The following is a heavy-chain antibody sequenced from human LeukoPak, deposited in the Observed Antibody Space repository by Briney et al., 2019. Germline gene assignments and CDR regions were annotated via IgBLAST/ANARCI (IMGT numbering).Heavy chain of an antibody. V-gene: IGHV3-53*01. Sequence: GGSLRLSCAASGFTFSSYAMSWVRQAPGKGLEWVSVIYSGGSTYYADSVKGRFTISRDNSKNTLYLQMNSLRAEDTAVYYCASLPGGLGAFDIWGQGTMVTVSS. CDR3: ASLPGGLGAFDI. CDR2: IYSGGST. J-gene: IGHJ3*02. CDR1: GFTFSSYA. D-gene: IGHD3-10*01.